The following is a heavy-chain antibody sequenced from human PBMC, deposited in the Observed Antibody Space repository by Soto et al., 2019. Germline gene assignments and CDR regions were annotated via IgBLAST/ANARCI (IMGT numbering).Heavy chain of an antibody. CDR1: GYTFTGYG. V-gene: IGHV1-18*04. CDR2: ISAYNGKT. Sequence: GASVKVSCKASGYTFTGYGISWVRQAPGQGLEWMGWISAYNGKTNYAQELQGRVTMTTDTSTSTAYMELRSLRSDDTAVYYCARVYDSSGYYPTYFDYWGQGTLVTVSS. J-gene: IGHJ4*02. CDR3: ARVYDSSGYYPTYFDY. D-gene: IGHD3-22*01.